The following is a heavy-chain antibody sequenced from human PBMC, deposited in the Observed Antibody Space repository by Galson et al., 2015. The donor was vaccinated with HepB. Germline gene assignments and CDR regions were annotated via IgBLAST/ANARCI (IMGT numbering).Heavy chain of an antibody. D-gene: IGHD3-10*01. V-gene: IGHV1-69*13. J-gene: IGHJ6*04. CDR3: ASRLWFGEKLLDV. Sequence: SVKVSCKASGGTFSSYAISWVRQAPGQGLEWMGGIIPIFGTANYAQKFQGRVTITADESTSTAYMELSSLRSEDTAVYYCASRLWFGEKLLDVWGKGTTVTVSS. CDR2: IIPIFGTA. CDR1: GGTFSSYA.